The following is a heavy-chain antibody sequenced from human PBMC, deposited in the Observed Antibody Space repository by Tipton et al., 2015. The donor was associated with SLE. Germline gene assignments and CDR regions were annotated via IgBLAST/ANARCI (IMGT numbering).Heavy chain of an antibody. D-gene: IGHD3-10*01. V-gene: IGHV4-59*08. CDR3: ARRSTLIRTNWFDP. Sequence: TLSLTCTVSGGSISTYYWSWIRQSPGKGLEWIGYIYYTGNTHYSASLKSRVTISVDTSKNQFSLKLSSVTAADTAVYYCARRSTLIRTNWFDPWGHGTQVTVSS. CDR1: GGSISTYY. CDR2: IYYTGNT. J-gene: IGHJ5*02.